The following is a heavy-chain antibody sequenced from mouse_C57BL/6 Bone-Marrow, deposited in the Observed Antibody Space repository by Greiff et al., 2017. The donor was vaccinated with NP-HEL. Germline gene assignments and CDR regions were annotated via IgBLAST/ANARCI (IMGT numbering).Heavy chain of an antibody. J-gene: IGHJ4*01. Sequence: EVKLVESGGGLVQPGGSLSLSCAASGFTFTDYYMSWVRQPPGQALEWLGFIRNKANGYTTEYSASVKGRFTISRDNSQSILYLQMNALRAEDSATYYCARYTTVVADYAMDYWGQGTSVTVSS. CDR3: ARYTTVVADYAMDY. V-gene: IGHV7-3*01. CDR1: GFTFTDYY. CDR2: IRNKANGYTT. D-gene: IGHD1-1*01.